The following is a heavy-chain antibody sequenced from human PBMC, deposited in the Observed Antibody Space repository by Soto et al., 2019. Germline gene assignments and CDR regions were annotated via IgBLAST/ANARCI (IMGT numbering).Heavy chain of an antibody. V-gene: IGHV3-23*01. J-gene: IGHJ4*02. CDR2: IIGAGAP. CDR3: AKDVTPDSRWDIDY. CDR1: GFTFSIYA. Sequence: EVQLLESGGGLVQPGGSLRLSCAASGFTFSIYAMNWVRQAPGKGLEWVAGIIGAGAPYYADPVKGRFTISRDNSKNTLYLQINSLRAEDTALYFCAKDVTPDSRWDIDYWGQGTLVTVSS. D-gene: IGHD1-26*01.